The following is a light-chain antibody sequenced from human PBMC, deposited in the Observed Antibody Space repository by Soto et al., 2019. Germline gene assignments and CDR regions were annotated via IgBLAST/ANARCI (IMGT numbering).Light chain of an antibody. Sequence: DIQITQSPSTLSASVRDRVTITFRSSQSISSWLAWYQQKPGKVPKLLIYDASSLESGVPSRFSGSGSGTEFTLTISSLQPDDFATYSCQQYNSYLLTFGRGTKVDIK. CDR1: QSISSW. J-gene: IGKJ4*01. CDR2: DAS. V-gene: IGKV1-5*01. CDR3: QQYNSYLLT.